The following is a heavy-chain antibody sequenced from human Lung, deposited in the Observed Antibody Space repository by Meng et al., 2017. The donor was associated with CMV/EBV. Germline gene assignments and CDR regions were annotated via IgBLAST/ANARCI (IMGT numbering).Heavy chain of an antibody. CDR1: GFIFSSYA. CDR2: ISGSGGST. J-gene: IGHJ6*02. Sequence: GGSLRLXXAASGFIFSSYAMSWVRQAPGKGLEWVSAISGSGGSTYYADSVKGRFTISRDNSKNTLYLQMNSRRAEDTAVYYFAKCGFSPLRSEIYAYHYGMDVWGQGTTVXVSS. D-gene: IGHD3-3*01. V-gene: IGHV3-23*01. CDR3: AKCGFSPLRSEIYAYHYGMDV.